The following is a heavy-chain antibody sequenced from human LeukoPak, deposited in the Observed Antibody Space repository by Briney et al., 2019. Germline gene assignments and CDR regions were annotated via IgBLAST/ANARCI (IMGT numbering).Heavy chain of an antibody. CDR1: GGSMSSGDYY. CDR3: AATIMVRGVTDFDY. Sequence: SETLSLTCTVSGGSMSSGDYYWSWIRQPPGKGLEWIGYIYHSGSTNYNPSLKSRVTISVDTSKNQFSLKLSSVTAADTAVYYCAATIMVRGVTDFDYWGQGTLVTVSS. CDR2: IYHSGST. V-gene: IGHV4-30-2*01. D-gene: IGHD3-10*01. J-gene: IGHJ4*02.